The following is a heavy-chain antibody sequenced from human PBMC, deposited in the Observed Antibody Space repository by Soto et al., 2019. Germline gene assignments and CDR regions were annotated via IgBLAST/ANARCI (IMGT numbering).Heavy chain of an antibody. CDR3: ARVAATNYYYYGMDV. CDR2: ITAYNGNT. Sequence: AASVKVSCKASAYTFTSYGFSWVRQAPGQGLEWMGWITAYNGNTKYAQKLQGRVTMTTDTSTSTAYMELSSLRSEDTAVYYCARVAATNYYYYGMDVWGQGTTVTVS. V-gene: IGHV1-18*01. J-gene: IGHJ6*02. D-gene: IGHD2-15*01. CDR1: AYTFTSYG.